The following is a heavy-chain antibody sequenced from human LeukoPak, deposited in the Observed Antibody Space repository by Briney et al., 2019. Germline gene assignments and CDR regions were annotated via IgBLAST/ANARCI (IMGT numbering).Heavy chain of an antibody. D-gene: IGHD6-13*01. Sequence: GRSLRLSCAASGFTFSSFGMHWVRQAPGKGLERVAVIWYDGSNKYYADSVKGRFTISRDNSKNTLSLQMNSLRAEDTAVYYCAKDAAGSSSWANYWGQGALVTVSS. CDR3: AKDAAGSSSWANY. CDR1: GFTFSSFG. J-gene: IGHJ4*02. CDR2: IWYDGSNK. V-gene: IGHV3-33*06.